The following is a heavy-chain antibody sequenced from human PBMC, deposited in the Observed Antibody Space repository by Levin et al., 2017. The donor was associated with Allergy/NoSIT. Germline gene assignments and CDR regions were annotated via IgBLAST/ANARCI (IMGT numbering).Heavy chain of an antibody. J-gene: IGHJ4*02. CDR1: GGSVSSGSYY. D-gene: IGHD2-2*01. CDR3: AAGGGYCSSTSCKPNVDY. CDR2: IYYSGST. Sequence: SETLSLTCTVSGGSVSSGSYYWSWIRQPPGKGLEWIGYIYYSGSTNYNPSLKSRVTISVDTSKNQFSLKLSSVTAADTAVYYCAAGGGYCSSTSCKPNVDYWGQGTLVTVSS. V-gene: IGHV4-61*01.